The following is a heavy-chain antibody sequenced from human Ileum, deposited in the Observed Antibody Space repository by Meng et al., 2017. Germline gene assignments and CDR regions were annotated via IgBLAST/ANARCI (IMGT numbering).Heavy chain of an antibody. Sequence: VQPQESGPGLVQPSETLSLPCSVSGASISSGNWWSWVRQSPGKGLEWIGEMYHSGTTNYNPSLKSRVTISLDTSKNQLSLKLTSVTAADTAVYYCARHIGVPGTRGFDYWGQGTLVTVSS. CDR1: GASISSGNW. J-gene: IGHJ4*02. D-gene: IGHD6-19*01. CDR2: MYHSGTT. V-gene: IGHV4-4*02. CDR3: ARHIGVPGTRGFDY.